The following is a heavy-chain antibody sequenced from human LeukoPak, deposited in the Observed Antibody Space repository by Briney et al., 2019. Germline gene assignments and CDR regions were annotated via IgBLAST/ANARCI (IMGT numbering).Heavy chain of an antibody. CDR1: GYTFTGYY. J-gene: IGHJ4*02. D-gene: IGHD6-13*01. Sequence: GASVKVSCKASGYTFTGYYMHWVRQAPGQGLEWMGWNNPNSGGTNYAQKFQGRVTMTRDTSISTAYMELSRLRSDDTAVYYCARDRVAAAGLLDYWGQGTLVSVSS. CDR3: ARDRVAAAGLLDY. CDR2: NNPNSGGT. V-gene: IGHV1-2*02.